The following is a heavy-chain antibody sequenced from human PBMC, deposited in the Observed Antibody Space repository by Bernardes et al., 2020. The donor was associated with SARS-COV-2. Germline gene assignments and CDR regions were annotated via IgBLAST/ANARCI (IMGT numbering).Heavy chain of an antibody. CDR2: IKGDGSER. Sequence: GGSLRLSCATSGFAFSNYWMNWVRQAPGKGLEWVANIKGDGSERSCVDSVEGRFTISRDNVKNSLYLQMNDLRAEDTAVYYCARGFPYSDSVNWGQGTLVTVSS. J-gene: IGHJ4*02. CDR3: ARGFPYSDSVN. V-gene: IGHV3-7*03. CDR1: GFAFSNYW. D-gene: IGHD3-16*01.